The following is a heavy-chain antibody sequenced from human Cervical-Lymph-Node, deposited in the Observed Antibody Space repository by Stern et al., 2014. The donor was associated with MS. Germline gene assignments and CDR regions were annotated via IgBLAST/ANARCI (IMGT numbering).Heavy chain of an antibody. CDR2: IIPFFVTA. CDR1: VGTFSSYA. Sequence: QVQLVQYRAEGKKPGSSVKVSCKASVGTFSSYAISWVRQAPGQSLEWMGGIIPFFVTATYVQRFQDRVTITADESTTTAYMELSSLRSEDTAVYYCATRDMATVTNYYYGMDVWGQGTTVIVSS. J-gene: IGHJ6*02. CDR3: ATRDMATVTNYYYGMDV. D-gene: IGHD5-24*01. V-gene: IGHV1-69*12.